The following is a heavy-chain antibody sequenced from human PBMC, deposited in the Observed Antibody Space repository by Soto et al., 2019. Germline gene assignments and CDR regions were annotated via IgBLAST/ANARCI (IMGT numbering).Heavy chain of an antibody. J-gene: IGHJ5*02. CDR3: ARGRDSEGGNWFDP. CDR1: GYTFTSYG. CDR2: ISSYNGNT. Sequence: ASVKVSCKASGYTFTSYGISWVRQAPGQGLEWMGWISSYNGNTNYAQKLQGRVTMTTDTCTSTAYLELRSLRSDDTAVYYCARGRDSEGGNWFDPWGQGTLGTVSS. V-gene: IGHV1-18*01. D-gene: IGHD1-26*01.